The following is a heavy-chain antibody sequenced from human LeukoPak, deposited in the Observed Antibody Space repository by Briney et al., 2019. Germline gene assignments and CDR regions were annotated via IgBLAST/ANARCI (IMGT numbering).Heavy chain of an antibody. J-gene: IGHJ3*02. CDR1: GYTFTGYY. CDR2: INPNSGGT. Sequence: RASVKVSCKASGYTFTGYYMHWVRQAPGQGLEWMGWINPNSGGTDYAQKFQGWVTMTRGTSISTAYMELSRLRSDDTAVYYCARDITGTTGLGVDAFDIWGQGTMVTVSS. CDR3: ARDITGTTGLGVDAFDI. D-gene: IGHD1-20*01. V-gene: IGHV1-2*04.